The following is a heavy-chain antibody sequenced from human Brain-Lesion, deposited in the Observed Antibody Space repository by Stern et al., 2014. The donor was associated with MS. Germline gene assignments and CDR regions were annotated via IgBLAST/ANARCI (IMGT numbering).Heavy chain of an antibody. CDR3: ARHDSVPRPSQLYSARDRGPGYFDY. Sequence: QLQLQESGPGLVKPSETLSLTCTVSGGSISSSTYYWAWIRQPPGKGLEWIGNIYYSGFTYYHPSLKSRVTISVDMSKNQFSLKLSPVTAADTAIYYCARHDSVPRPSQLYSARDRGPGYFDYWGQGTLVTVSS. V-gene: IGHV4-39*01. CDR1: GGSISSSTYY. CDR2: IYYSGFT. J-gene: IGHJ4*02. D-gene: IGHD1-26*01.